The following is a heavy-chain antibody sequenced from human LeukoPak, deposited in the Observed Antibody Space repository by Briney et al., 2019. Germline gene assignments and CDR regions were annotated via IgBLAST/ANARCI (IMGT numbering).Heavy chain of an antibody. CDR1: GFTFDDYA. CDR3: AKTLVGELSLIVGY. Sequence: GGPLRLFCAASGFTFDDYAMHWVRPAPGKGLEWVSLISGDGGSTYYADSVKGRFTISRDNSKSSLYLQMNSLRTEDTALYYCAKTLVGELSLIVGYWGQGTLVTVSS. V-gene: IGHV3-43*02. D-gene: IGHD3-16*02. J-gene: IGHJ4*02. CDR2: ISGDGGST.